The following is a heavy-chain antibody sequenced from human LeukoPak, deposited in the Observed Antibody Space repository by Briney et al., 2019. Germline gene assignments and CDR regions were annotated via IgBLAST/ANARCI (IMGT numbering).Heavy chain of an antibody. Sequence: SETLSLTCTVSAASISGYHWNWIRQPAGKGLEWIGRIYASGSTNYNPSVKSRVTISVDKSKNQFSLRLSFVTAADTAVYYCASGYSGYDSIDYWGQGTLGTVSS. V-gene: IGHV4-4*07. CDR1: AASISGYH. CDR2: IYASGST. D-gene: IGHD5-12*01. CDR3: ASGYSGYDSIDY. J-gene: IGHJ4*02.